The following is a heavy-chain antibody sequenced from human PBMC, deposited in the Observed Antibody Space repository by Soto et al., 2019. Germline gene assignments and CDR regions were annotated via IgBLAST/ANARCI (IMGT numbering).Heavy chain of an antibody. CDR1: GYTFTGYY. Sequence: QVQLVQSGAEVKKPGASVKVSCKASGYTFTGYYMHWVRQAPGQGLEWMGWINPNSGGTNYAQKFQGWVTMTRDTSISTAYMELSRLRSDDTAVYYCARFHDSSLGFSGYYYGMDVWGQGTTVTVSS. J-gene: IGHJ6*02. V-gene: IGHV1-2*04. CDR3: ARFHDSSLGFSGYYYGMDV. D-gene: IGHD3-22*01. CDR2: INPNSGGT.